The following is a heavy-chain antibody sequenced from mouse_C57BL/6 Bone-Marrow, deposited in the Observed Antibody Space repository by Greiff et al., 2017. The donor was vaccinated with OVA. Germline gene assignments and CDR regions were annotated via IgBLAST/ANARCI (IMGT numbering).Heavy chain of an antibody. V-gene: IGHV14-4*01. Sequence: EVQLQQSGAELVRPGASVKLSCTASGFNIKDDYMHWVKQRPEQGLEWIGWIDPENGYTEYASKFQGKATITADTSSNTAYLQLSSLTSEDTAVYYCTTCTTVVARWYFDVWGTGTTVTVSS. CDR2: IDPENGYT. D-gene: IGHD1-1*01. CDR1: GFNIKDDY. CDR3: TTCTTVVARWYFDV. J-gene: IGHJ1*03.